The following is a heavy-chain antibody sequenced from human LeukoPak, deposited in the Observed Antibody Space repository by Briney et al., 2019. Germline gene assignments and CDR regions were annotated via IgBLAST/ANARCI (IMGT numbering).Heavy chain of an antibody. Sequence: SETLSLTCTVSGGSISSSSYYWGWIRQPPGKGLEWIGSIYYSGSTYYNPSLKSRVTISVDTSKNQFSLKLSSVTAADTAVYYCARLPPYGSGSELFDPWGQGTLVTVSS. CDR3: ARLPPYGSGSELFDP. D-gene: IGHD3-10*01. CDR2: IYYSGST. J-gene: IGHJ5*02. V-gene: IGHV4-39*01. CDR1: GGSISSSSYY.